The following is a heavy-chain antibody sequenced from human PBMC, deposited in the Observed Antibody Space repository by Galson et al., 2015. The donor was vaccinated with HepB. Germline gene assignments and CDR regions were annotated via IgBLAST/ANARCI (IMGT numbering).Heavy chain of an antibody. CDR3: AREYEGIAAAGSPFDY. J-gene: IGHJ4*02. D-gene: IGHD6-13*01. Sequence: SLRLSCAASGFTFSSYGMHWVRQAPGKGLEWVAVIWYDGSNKYYADSVKGRFTISRDNSKNTLYLQMNSLRAEDRAVYYCAREYEGIAAAGSPFDYWGQGTLVTVSS. CDR2: IWYDGSNK. CDR1: GFTFSSYG. V-gene: IGHV3-33*01.